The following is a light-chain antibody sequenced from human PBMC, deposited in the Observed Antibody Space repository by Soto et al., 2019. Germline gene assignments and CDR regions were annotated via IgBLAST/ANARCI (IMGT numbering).Light chain of an antibody. J-gene: IGKJ5*01. CDR1: QSVSSR. CDR2: GAS. Sequence: TLSPGTLSLSPGERATLSCRASQSVSSRLAWYQQRPGQAPRLLISGASSRATGIPDMFSGSWSGTFFPLTISILDAEVFAQYCWQRCTQNSPITFGQGTRLEIK. CDR3: QRCTQNSPIT. V-gene: IGKV3-20*01.